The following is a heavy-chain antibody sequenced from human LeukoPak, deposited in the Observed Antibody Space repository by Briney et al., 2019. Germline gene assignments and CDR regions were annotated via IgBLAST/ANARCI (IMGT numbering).Heavy chain of an antibody. D-gene: IGHD4-17*01. V-gene: IGHV3-11*04. J-gene: IGHJ6*03. CDR3: ARGRDGDYAYYYYYYYMDV. CDR1: GFTFSDYY. Sequence: GGSLRLSCAASGFTFSDYYMSWIRQAPGKGLEWVSYISSSGSTIYYADSVKGRFTISRGNAKNSLYLQMNSLRAEDTAVYYCARGRDGDYAYYYYYYYMDVWGKGTTVTVSS. CDR2: ISSSGSTI.